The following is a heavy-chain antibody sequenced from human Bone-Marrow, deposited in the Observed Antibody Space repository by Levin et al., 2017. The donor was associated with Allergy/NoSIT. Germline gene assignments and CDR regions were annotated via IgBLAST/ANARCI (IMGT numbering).Heavy chain of an antibody. V-gene: IGHV3-23*01. CDR2: ISGSAAST. J-gene: IGHJ4*02. CDR3: ARGSCRGCYSSFDY. D-gene: IGHD2-15*01. Sequence: GGSLRLSCAASGFTFSSYAVNWVRQAPGRGLEWVSGISGSAASTYYADFVKGRFTISRDNSKNTVFLHMNNLRVEDTAVYYCARGSCRGCYSSFDYWGQGTLVTVSS. CDR1: GFTFSSYA.